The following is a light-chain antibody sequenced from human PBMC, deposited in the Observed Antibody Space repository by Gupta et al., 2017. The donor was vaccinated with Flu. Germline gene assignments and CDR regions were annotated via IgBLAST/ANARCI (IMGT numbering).Light chain of an antibody. J-gene: IGKJ3*01. V-gene: IGKV2-28*01. CDR1: QSLLHSTGYNY. CDR2: LGS. CDR3: MQALQSPS. Sequence: DIVMTQSPLSLPATPGEPASISCRSSQSLLHSTGYNYLDWYVQKPGQSPQLLIYLGSHRASGVPDRFIGSGSDXDFTLKXSRVEAEDVGVYYCMQALQSPSFGXGTKVDIK.